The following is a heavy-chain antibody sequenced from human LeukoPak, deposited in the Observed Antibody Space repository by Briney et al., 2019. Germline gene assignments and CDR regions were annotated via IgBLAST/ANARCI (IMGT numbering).Heavy chain of an antibody. J-gene: IGHJ4*02. D-gene: IGHD2-15*01. CDR1: GGTFSSYA. CDR2: IIPIFGTA. Sequence: SVKVSCKASGGTFSSYAISWVRQAPGQGLEWMGGIIPIFGTANYAQKFQGRVTITADKSTSTAYMELSSLRSKDPAVYYCARLGIGYCSAGSCYYFAAWDQRPLATLPS. V-gene: IGHV1-69*06. CDR3: ARLGIGYCSAGSCYYFAA.